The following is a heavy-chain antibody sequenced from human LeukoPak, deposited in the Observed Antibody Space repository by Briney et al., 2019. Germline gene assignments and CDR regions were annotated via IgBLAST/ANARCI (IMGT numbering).Heavy chain of an antibody. Sequence: SETLSLTCTIYGGSFSGYSWTWIRQPPGEGLEWIGEIKHSGGTNYNPSLKSRVTISVDTSKSQFSLKLSSVTAADTAVHYCARGELRYFDWLPWGQGTLVAVSS. CDR1: GGSFSGYS. V-gene: IGHV4-34*01. J-gene: IGHJ4*02. D-gene: IGHD3-9*01. CDR3: ARGELRYFDWLP. CDR2: IKHSGGT.